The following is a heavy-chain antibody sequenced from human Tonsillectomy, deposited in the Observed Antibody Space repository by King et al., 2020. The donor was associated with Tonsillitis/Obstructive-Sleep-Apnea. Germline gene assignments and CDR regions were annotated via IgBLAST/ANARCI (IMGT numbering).Heavy chain of an antibody. CDR1: GGSISTYY. J-gene: IGHJ6*02. V-gene: IGHV4-59*08. CDR2: IYYSGST. CDR3: ARPSSSSSPYYGLDV. Sequence: VQLQESGPGLVKPSETLSLTCTVSGGSISTYYWSWIRQPPGKGLEWIGYIYYSGSTSYNPSLKSRVTISVDTSKNQFSLKLSSVTAADTAVYYCARPSSSSSPYYGLDVWGQGTTVTVSS. D-gene: IGHD6-6*01.